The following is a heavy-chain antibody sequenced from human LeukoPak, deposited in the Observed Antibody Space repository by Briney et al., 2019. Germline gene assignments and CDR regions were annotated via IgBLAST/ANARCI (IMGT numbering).Heavy chain of an antibody. CDR3: GRDLDWGAFDV. D-gene: IGHD3/OR15-3a*01. J-gene: IGHJ3*01. Sequence: GGSLRLSCAAPGFTFSSYGMSWVRQAPGKGLEWVSAISGSGDITYYADSVMGRFTISRDNRKSTVSLQMNSLRAEDTALYYYGRDLDWGAFDVWGQGTMVTVSS. CDR1: GFTFSSYG. CDR2: ISGSGDIT. V-gene: IGHV3-23*01.